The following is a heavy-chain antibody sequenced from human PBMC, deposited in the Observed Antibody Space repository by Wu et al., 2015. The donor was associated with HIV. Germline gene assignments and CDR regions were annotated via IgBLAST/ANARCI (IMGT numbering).Heavy chain of an antibody. CDR3: ARDLGQYSSSWKPSTREAWFDP. D-gene: IGHD6-13*01. J-gene: IGHJ5*02. V-gene: IGHV1-2*02. CDR1: GYTFTGYY. Sequence: QVQLVRSGAEVKKPGASVKVSCKASGYTFTGYYMHWVRQAPGQGLEWMGWIDPNSGGTNYAQKFQGRVTMTRDTSISTAYMELSRLRSDDTAVYYCARDLGQYSSSWKPSTREAWFDPWGQGTLVTVSS. CDR2: IDPNSGGT.